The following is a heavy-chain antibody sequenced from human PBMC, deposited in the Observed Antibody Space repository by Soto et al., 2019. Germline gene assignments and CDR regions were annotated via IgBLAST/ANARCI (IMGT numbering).Heavy chain of an antibody. Sequence: SETLSLTCTVSGDSLSGYYWSWIRQTPGKGLEWIGNIYYSGSPYYNPSLKSRVTISIDTSKNQFSLKLSSVTAADTAVYYCASRKSSHYFDYWGQGTLVTVSS. CDR2: IYYSGSP. CDR3: ASRKSSHYFDY. V-gene: IGHV4-59*08. D-gene: IGHD3-10*01. CDR1: GDSLSGYY. J-gene: IGHJ4*02.